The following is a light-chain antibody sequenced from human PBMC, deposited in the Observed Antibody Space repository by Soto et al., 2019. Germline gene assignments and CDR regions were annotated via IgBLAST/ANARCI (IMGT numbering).Light chain of an antibody. Sequence: QAVVTQSPSASASLGASVKLTCTLSSGHSSYAIAWHQQQPEKGPRYLMKLDSDGSHTKGDAIPDRFSGSSSGAERYLTISSLLSEDEADYYCQTWGTGIHVVFGGGTKLTV. CDR1: SGHSSYA. CDR2: LDSDGSH. V-gene: IGLV4-69*01. J-gene: IGLJ2*01. CDR3: QTWGTGIHVV.